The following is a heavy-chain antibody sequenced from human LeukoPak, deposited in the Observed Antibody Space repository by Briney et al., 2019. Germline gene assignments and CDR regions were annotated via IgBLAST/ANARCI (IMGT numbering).Heavy chain of an antibody. D-gene: IGHD3-22*01. CDR3: AREGDSSGYYYGHLDY. Sequence: PGGSLRLSCTASGFTFNSYAMHWVRQAPGKGLEWVAVISYDGSNKYYADSVKGRFTISRDNSKNTLYLQMNSLRAEDTAVYYCAREGDSSGYYYGHLDYWGQGTLVTVSS. CDR1: GFTFNSYA. V-gene: IGHV3-30*04. J-gene: IGHJ4*02. CDR2: ISYDGSNK.